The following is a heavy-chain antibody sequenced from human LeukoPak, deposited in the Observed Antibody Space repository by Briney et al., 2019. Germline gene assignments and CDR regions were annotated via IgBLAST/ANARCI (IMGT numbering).Heavy chain of an antibody. V-gene: IGHV1-18*01. Sequence: ASVKVSCKASGYTFTSYGISWVRQAPGQGLEWMGWISAYNGNTNYAQKLQGRVTMTTDTSTSTAYMELRSLRSDDTAVYYCARAPYDILTGYPSFFDYWGQGTLVTVSS. CDR2: ISAYNGNT. D-gene: IGHD3-9*01. J-gene: IGHJ4*02. CDR3: ARAPYDILTGYPSFFDY. CDR1: GYTFTSYG.